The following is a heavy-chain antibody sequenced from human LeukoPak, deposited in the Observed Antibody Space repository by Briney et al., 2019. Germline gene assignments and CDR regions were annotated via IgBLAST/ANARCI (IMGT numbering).Heavy chain of an antibody. CDR3: ARLVSPKNYDGAGSYYKEEDAFDI. V-gene: IGHV1-69*01. CDR1: GCTFSSYA. D-gene: IGHD3-10*01. Sequence: SVTVSCKASGCTFSSYAISWVRQAPGQGLEWMGGIIPIFGTANYAQKFQGRVPITADESTSTAYMELSSLRSEDTAVYYCARLVSPKNYDGAGSYYKEEDAFDIWGQGTMVTLPS. CDR2: IIPIFGTA. J-gene: IGHJ3*02.